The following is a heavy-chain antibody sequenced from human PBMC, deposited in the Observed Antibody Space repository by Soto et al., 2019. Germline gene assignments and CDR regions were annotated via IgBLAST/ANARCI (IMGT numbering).Heavy chain of an antibody. V-gene: IGHV3-23*01. Sequence: PGGSLRLSCAASGFTFSSYAMSWVRQAPGKGLEWVSAISGSGGSTYYADSVKGRFTISRDNSKNTLYLQMNSLRAEDTAVYYCAKDNSVMITFGGVIVIPYFDYWGQGTLVTVSS. J-gene: IGHJ4*02. CDR1: GFTFSSYA. CDR3: AKDNSVMITFGGVIVIPYFDY. D-gene: IGHD3-16*02. CDR2: ISGSGGST.